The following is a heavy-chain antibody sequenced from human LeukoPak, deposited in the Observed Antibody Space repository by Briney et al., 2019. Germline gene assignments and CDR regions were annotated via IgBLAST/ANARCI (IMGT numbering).Heavy chain of an antibody. D-gene: IGHD2-2*02. CDR3: ARVAAEVVGLPGVIGFGWLRRDYYYMDV. V-gene: IGHV1-46*01. CDR2: INPSGGST. CDR1: GYTFTSYY. J-gene: IGHJ6*03. Sequence: ASVKVSCKASGYTFTSYYIYWVRQAPGQGLEWMGIINPSGGSTSYAQKFQGRVTMTRDMSTSTVYMELSSLGSEDTAVYHCARVAAEVVGLPGVIGFGWLRRDYYYMDVWGKGTTVTVSS.